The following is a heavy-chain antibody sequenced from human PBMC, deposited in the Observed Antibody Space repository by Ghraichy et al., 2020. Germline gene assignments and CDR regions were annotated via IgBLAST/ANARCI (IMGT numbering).Heavy chain of an antibody. J-gene: IGHJ5*02. CDR2: IYYSGST. CDR3: GRQWLVLSKGWFDP. CDR1: GGSISSNNYY. Sequence: SETLSLTCTVSGGSISSNNYYWGWIRQPPGKGLEWIGSIYYSGSTYYNPSLKSRVTISVDTSKNQFSLKLSSVTAADTAVYYCGRQWLVLSKGWFDPWGQGTLVTVSS. D-gene: IGHD6-19*01. V-gene: IGHV4-39*01.